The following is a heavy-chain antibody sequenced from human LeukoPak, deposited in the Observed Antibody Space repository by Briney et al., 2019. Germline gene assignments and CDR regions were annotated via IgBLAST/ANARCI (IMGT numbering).Heavy chain of an antibody. CDR2: IYYSGST. CDR3: ARHRYGSGSYYAYYYYYMDV. CDR1: GGSFSGYY. D-gene: IGHD3-10*01. J-gene: IGHJ6*03. V-gene: IGHV4-34*01. Sequence: SETLSLTCAVYGGSFSGYYWSWIRQPPGKGLEWIGSIYYSGSTYYNPSLKSRVTISVDTSKNQFSLKLSSVTAADTAAYYCARHRYGSGSYYAYYYYYMDVWGKGTTVTISS.